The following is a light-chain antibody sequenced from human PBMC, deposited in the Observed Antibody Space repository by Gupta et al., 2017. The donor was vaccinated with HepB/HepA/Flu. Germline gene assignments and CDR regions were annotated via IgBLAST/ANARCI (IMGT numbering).Light chain of an antibody. CDR3: SSYTTSSSVV. Sequence: QSALTQPAPLSGSPGQSITTSCTGTSSHVGRYTYVSWSQQHPGKAPKHIIFDVSHRPSVVANRFSSSNSGNTTSPTISVHQREDEAEYSYSSYTTSSSVVFGGGTELTVL. V-gene: IGLV2-14*01. CDR2: DVS. J-gene: IGLJ2*01. CDR1: SSHVGRYTY.